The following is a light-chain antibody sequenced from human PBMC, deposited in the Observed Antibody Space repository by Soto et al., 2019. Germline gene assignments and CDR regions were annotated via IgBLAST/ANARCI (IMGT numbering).Light chain of an antibody. J-gene: IGLJ1*01. CDR2: EVS. V-gene: IGLV2-8*01. Sequence: QSALTQPPSASGSPGQSVTISCTGTSSDVGGYNYVSWYQQHPGKAPKLMIYEVSKRPSGVPDRFSGSKSGNTASLTVSGLQPEDEDEYYCSSYAGSNKSVFGTGTKVTVL. CDR1: SSDVGGYNY. CDR3: SSYAGSNKSV.